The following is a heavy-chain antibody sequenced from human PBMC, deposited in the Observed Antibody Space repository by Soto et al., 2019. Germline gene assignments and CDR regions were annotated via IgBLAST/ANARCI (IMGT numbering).Heavy chain of an antibody. J-gene: IGHJ5*02. Sequence: GSLRLSCTASGFTFGDYAMSWFRQAPGKGLEWVGFIRSKAYGGTTEYAASVKGRFTISRDDSKSIAYLQMNSLKTEDTAVYYCTRSDIVVVPAADSWGQGSLVTVSS. CDR2: IRSKAYGGTT. CDR3: TRSDIVVVPAADS. V-gene: IGHV3-49*03. D-gene: IGHD2-2*01. CDR1: GFTFGDYA.